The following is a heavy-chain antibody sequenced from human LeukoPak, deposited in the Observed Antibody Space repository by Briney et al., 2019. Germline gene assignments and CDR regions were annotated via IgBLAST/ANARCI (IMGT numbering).Heavy chain of an antibody. CDR2: IYTSGST. Sequence: PSETLSLTCTVSGGSISSYYWSWIRQPAGKGLEWIGRIYTSGSTNYNPSLKSRVTMSVDTSKNQFSLKLSSVTAADTAVYYCARVGIVVVVAATPAWFDPWGQGTLVTVSS. V-gene: IGHV4-4*07. CDR3: ARVGIVVVVAATPAWFDP. CDR1: GGSISSYY. D-gene: IGHD2-15*01. J-gene: IGHJ5*02.